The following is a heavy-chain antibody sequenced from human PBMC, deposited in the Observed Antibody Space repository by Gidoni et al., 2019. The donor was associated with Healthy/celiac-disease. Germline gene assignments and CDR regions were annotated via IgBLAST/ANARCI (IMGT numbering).Heavy chain of an antibody. D-gene: IGHD6-25*01. V-gene: IGHV3-7*01. Sequence: EVPLVASGGGSVQPGGSLSLSCAASGFTLSSYWMHWVRQAPGKGLEWVANIKQDGSEKYYVDSVKGRFTISRYNAKYSLYLQMNSLRAEDTAVYYGARALYGSGMRWGQGTLVTVSS. CDR1: GFTLSSYW. CDR2: IKQDGSEK. J-gene: IGHJ4*02. CDR3: ARALYGSGMR.